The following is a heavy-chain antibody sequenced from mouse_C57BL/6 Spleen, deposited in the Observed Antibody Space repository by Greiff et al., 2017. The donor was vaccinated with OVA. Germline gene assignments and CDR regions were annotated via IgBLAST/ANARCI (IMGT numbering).Heavy chain of an antibody. J-gene: IGHJ4*01. Sequence: EESGPGLVKPSQSLSLTCSVTGYSITSGYYWNWIRQFPGNKLEWMGYISYDGSNNYNPSLKNRISITRDTSKNQFFLKLNSVTTEDTATYYCAREQDYWGQGTSVTVSS. CDR1: GYSITSGYY. CDR2: ISYDGSN. V-gene: IGHV3-6*01. CDR3: AREQDY.